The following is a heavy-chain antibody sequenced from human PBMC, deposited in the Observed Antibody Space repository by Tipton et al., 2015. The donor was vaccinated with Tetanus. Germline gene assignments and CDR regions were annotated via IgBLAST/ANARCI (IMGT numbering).Heavy chain of an antibody. D-gene: IGHD2-2*01. J-gene: IGHJ2*01. V-gene: IGHV4-59*01. CDR2: IYYSGSS. CDR3: TRSTSPKVFD. Sequence: TLSLTCTVSGASIATYYLSWIRQPPGKGLEWIGYIYYSGSSISNPSLASRATLSVDRTRNQFSLNLNSVTAADTAVYFCTRSTSPKVFD. CDR1: GASIATYY.